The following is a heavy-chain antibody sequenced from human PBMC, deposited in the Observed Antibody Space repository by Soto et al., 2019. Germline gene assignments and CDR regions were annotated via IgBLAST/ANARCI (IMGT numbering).Heavy chain of an antibody. D-gene: IGHD3-10*01. V-gene: IGHV4-59*01. Sequence: QVQLQESGPGLVKPSETLSLTCTVSGGSISSYYWSWIRQPPGKGLEWIGYIYYSGSTNYNPSLKSRVTISVDTSKNQFSLKLSSVTAADTAVYYWARGPMVRGVTDFDYWGQGTLVTVSS. CDR1: GGSISSYY. CDR2: IYYSGST. CDR3: ARGPMVRGVTDFDY. J-gene: IGHJ4*02.